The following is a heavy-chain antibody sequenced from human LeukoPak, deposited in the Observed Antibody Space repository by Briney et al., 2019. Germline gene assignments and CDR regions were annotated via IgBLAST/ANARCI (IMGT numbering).Heavy chain of an antibody. D-gene: IGHD6-6*01. V-gene: IGHV1-46*03. Sequence: ASVKVSCKASGYTFTSYYMHWVRQAPGQGLEWMGIINPSGGSTSYAQKFQGRVTMTRDTSTGTVYMELSSLRSEDTAVYYCARYRRDSSSQNWFDPWGQGTLVTVSS. CDR2: INPSGGST. J-gene: IGHJ5*02. CDR3: ARYRRDSSSQNWFDP. CDR1: GYTFTSYY.